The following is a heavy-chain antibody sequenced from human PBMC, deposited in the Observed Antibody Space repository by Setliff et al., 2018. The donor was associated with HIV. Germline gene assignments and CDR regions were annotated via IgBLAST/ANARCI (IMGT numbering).Heavy chain of an antibody. Sequence: SETLSLTCSVSGGSFSGYYWSWIRQPPGKGLEWIGYIYIYNSGNTNYNPSLTSRVTISVDTSRNQFSLKLTSVTAADTAIYYCARGVNFDYWGQGTQVTVSS. CDR2: IYIYNSGNT. V-gene: IGHV4-59*01. D-gene: IGHD3-3*01. CDR1: GGSFSGYY. J-gene: IGHJ4*02. CDR3: ARGVNFDY.